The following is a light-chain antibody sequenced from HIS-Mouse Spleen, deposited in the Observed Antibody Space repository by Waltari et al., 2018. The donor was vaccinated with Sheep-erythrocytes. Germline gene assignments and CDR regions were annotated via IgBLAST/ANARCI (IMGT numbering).Light chain of an antibody. V-gene: IGLV2-11*01. J-gene: IGLJ1*01. Sequence: QSALTQPRSVSGSPGQSVTISCTRTSSDVGGYNYVSWYQQHPGKAPKLMIYDVSKLPSGVPDRFSGSKSGNTASLTISGLQAEDEADYYCCSYAGSYNHVFATGTKVTVL. CDR1: SSDVGGYNY. CDR3: CSYAGSYNHV. CDR2: DVS.